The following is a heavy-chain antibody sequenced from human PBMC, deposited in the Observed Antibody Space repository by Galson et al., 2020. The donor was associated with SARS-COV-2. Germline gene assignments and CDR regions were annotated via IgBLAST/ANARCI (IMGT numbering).Heavy chain of an antibody. Sequence: SETLSLTCAVYGGSFSGYYWSWIRQPPGKGLEWIGEINQSGSTKNNPSFKSRVTISVDMSKNQFSLKLSSVTAADTAVYYCARGHLGGLRITMLQGAAAPREVGNWFDPWGQGTLVTVSS. CDR3: ARGHLGGLRITMLQGAAAPREVGNWFDP. J-gene: IGHJ5*02. D-gene: IGHD3-10*01. V-gene: IGHV4-34*01. CDR2: INQSGST. CDR1: GGSFSGYY.